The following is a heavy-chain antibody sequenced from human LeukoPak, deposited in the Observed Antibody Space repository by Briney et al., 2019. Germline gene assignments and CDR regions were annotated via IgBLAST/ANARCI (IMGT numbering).Heavy chain of an antibody. CDR1: GFNFSTQE. CDR3: ARGSYTGFDLYFDS. Sequence: GSLRLSCAASGFNFSTQEMAWVRQAPGKGLEWVSYISKDGRTIYYADSVKGRFTISRDNTRNSLFLQLSSLSADDTAFYYCARGSYTGFDLYFDSWGQGTLVTISS. V-gene: IGHV3-48*03. CDR2: ISKDGRTI. J-gene: IGHJ4*02. D-gene: IGHD5-12*01.